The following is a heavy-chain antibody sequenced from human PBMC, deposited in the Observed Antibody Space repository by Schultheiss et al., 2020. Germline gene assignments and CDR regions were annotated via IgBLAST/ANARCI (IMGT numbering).Heavy chain of an antibody. Sequence: SETLSLTCAVSGGSISSYYWSWIRQPPGKGLEWIGYIYYSGSTYYNPSLKSRVTISVDTSKNQFSLKLSSVTAADTAVYYCARETVTTSPDVWGQGTTVTVSS. CDR1: GGSISSYY. V-gene: IGHV4-59*12. D-gene: IGHD4-17*01. J-gene: IGHJ6*02. CDR2: IYYSGST. CDR3: ARETVTTSPDV.